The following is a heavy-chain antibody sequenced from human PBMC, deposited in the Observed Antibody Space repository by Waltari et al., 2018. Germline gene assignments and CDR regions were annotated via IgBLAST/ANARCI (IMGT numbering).Heavy chain of an antibody. J-gene: IGHJ5*02. Sequence: QVQLVQSGAEVKKPGASVKVSCRVSGYSLTESALHWVRQAPGTGREWLGGFEPEYGESVYAQECQVRVTMTEDTSKDTAYMELSSLTYEDTAVYYCTRDRVGYCSGGTCYSRWFDPWGQGTLVTVSS. CDR2: FEPEYGES. D-gene: IGHD2-15*01. CDR3: TRDRVGYCSGGTCYSRWFDP. V-gene: IGHV1-24*01. CDR1: GYSLTESA.